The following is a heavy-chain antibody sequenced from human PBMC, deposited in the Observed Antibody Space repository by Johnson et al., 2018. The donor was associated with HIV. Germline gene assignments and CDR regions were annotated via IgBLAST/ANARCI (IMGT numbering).Heavy chain of an antibody. Sequence: QVQLVESGGGVVQPGGSLRLSCAASGFTFSDYYMSWIRQAPGKGLEWVSYISSSGSTIYYADSVKGRFTISRDNAKNSLYLQMNSLRAEDTAVYYCASPKTPTRVVRGAFDIWGQGTMVTVSS. D-gene: IGHD3-10*01. J-gene: IGHJ3*02. CDR2: ISSSGSTI. CDR3: ASPKTPTRVVRGAFDI. CDR1: GFTFSDYY. V-gene: IGHV3-11*04.